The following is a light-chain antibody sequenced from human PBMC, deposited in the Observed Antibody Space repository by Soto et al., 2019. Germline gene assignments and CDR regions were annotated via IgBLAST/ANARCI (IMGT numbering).Light chain of an antibody. J-gene: IGLJ1*01. V-gene: IGLV2-14*01. CDR1: SSDVGRNNH. Sequence: QSVLTQPASVSGSPGQSLTISCTGTSSDVGRNNHVSWYQQHPGKAPKLMIYDVSNRPSGVSNRFFGSKSGNTASLTISGLQAEDEADYWCSSFTTSGSRDVFGTGTKLTVL. CDR2: DVS. CDR3: SSFTTSGSRDV.